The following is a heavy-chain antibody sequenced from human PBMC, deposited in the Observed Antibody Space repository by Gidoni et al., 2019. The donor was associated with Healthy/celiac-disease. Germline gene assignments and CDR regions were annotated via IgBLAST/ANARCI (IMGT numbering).Heavy chain of an antibody. CDR1: GYTFTGYY. V-gene: IGHV1-2*02. CDR2: INPNSGGT. J-gene: IGHJ6*02. CDR3: ARWGGSGIYYYYYGMDV. D-gene: IGHD3-10*01. Sequence: QVQLVQSGAEVKKPGASVKVSCKASGYTFTGYYMHWVRQAPGQGLEWMGWINPNSGGTNYAKKFQGRVTMTRDTSISTAYMELSRLISDDTAVYYCARWGGSGIYYYYYGMDVWGQGTTVTVSS.